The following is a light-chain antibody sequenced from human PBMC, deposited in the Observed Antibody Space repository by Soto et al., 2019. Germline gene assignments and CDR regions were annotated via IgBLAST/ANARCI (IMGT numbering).Light chain of an antibody. CDR1: QSVSSH. Sequence: EIVLTQSPATLSLSPGERATVSCRASQSVSSHLAWYQQKRGQAPRLLIYDASSRATGIPDRFSGSGSGTDFTLTISRLEPEDFAVYYCQQYGSSPWTFGQGTNVDIK. CDR2: DAS. V-gene: IGKV3-20*01. J-gene: IGKJ1*01. CDR3: QQYGSSPWT.